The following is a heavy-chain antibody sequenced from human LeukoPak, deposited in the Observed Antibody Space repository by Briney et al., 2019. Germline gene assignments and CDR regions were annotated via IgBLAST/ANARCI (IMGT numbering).Heavy chain of an antibody. CDR2: IYSGGST. D-gene: IGHD7-27*01. V-gene: IGHV3-53*01. J-gene: IGHJ4*02. CDR3: ARVLTGKPGDY. CDR1: GFTVSSNY. Sequence: GGSLRLSCEASGFTVSSNYMSWVRQAPGKGLEWVSVIYSGGSTYYADSVKGRFTISRDNSKNTLYLQMNSLRAEDTAVYYCARVLTGKPGDYWGQGTLVTVSS.